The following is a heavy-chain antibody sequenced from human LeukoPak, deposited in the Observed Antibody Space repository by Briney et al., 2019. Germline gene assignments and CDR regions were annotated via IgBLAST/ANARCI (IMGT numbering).Heavy chain of an antibody. Sequence: SETLSLTCTVSGGSISSYYWSRIRQPAGKGLEWLGRIYTSGSTNYNPSLKSRVTMSVDTSKNQFSLKLSSVTAADTAVYYCARVTIFGVVAFDIWGQGTMVTVSS. D-gene: IGHD3-3*01. CDR3: ARVTIFGVVAFDI. CDR2: IYTSGST. J-gene: IGHJ3*02. CDR1: GGSISSYY. V-gene: IGHV4-4*07.